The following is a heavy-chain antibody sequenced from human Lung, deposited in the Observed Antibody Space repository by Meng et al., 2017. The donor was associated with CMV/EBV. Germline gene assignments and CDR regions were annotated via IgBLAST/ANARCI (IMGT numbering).Heavy chain of an antibody. CDR3: ATAYNRCPSDY. V-gene: IGHV3-7*01. CDR1: GFTFSNHF. D-gene: IGHD5-24*01. Sequence: GGSXRLSCAASGFTFSNHFMSWVRQAPGKGLEWVARINQDGNEKYYVDSVKGRFTISRDNAKNSLYLQMNSLRVDDTAVYYCATAYNRCPSDYWGQGTLVTVSS. CDR2: INQDGNEK. J-gene: IGHJ4*02.